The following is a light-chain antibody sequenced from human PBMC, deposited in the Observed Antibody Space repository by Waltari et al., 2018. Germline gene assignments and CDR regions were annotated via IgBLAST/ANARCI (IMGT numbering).Light chain of an antibody. J-gene: IGKJ4*01. CDR1: QSFSNW. CDR3: QQYDSNPLT. Sequence: DIQMTQSPSTLSASVGDSVTITCRASQSFSNWLAWYQQKPGNAPKLLIYKTSTLESGVPSRCSGCGSWTEFTLTISSLQPDDFASYYCQQYDSNPLTFGGGTKVEV. V-gene: IGKV1-5*03. CDR2: KTS.